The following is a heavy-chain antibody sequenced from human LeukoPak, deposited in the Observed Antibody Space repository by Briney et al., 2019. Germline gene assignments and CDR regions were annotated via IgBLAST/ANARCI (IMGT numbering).Heavy chain of an antibody. Sequence: GRSLRLSCAASGFTFSSYAMHWVRRAPGKGLEWVAVISYDGSNKYYADSVKGRFTISRDNSKNTLYLQMNSLRAEDTAVYYCARAHRYSSSWYDYWGQGTLVTVSS. V-gene: IGHV3-30*04. CDR2: ISYDGSNK. CDR1: GFTFSSYA. J-gene: IGHJ4*02. CDR3: ARAHRYSSSWYDY. D-gene: IGHD6-13*01.